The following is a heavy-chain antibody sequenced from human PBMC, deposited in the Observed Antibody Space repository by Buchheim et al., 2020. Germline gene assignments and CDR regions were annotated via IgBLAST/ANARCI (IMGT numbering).Heavy chain of an antibody. Sequence: QVQLQESGPGLVKPSQTLSLTCTVSGGSISSGGYYWSWIRQHPGKGLEWIGYIYYSGSTYYNPSLKSPVTISVDTSKNQFSLKLSSVTAADTAEYYCVRQGLVTVSGTVYFYYGLDVWGQGTT. D-gene: IGHD6-19*01. V-gene: IGHV4-31*01. CDR2: IYYSGST. CDR3: VRQGLVTVSGTVYFYYGLDV. CDR1: GGSISSGGYY. J-gene: IGHJ6*02.